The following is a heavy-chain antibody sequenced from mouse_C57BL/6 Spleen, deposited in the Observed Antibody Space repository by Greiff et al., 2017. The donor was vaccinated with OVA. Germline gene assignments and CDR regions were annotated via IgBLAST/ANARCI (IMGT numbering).Heavy chain of an antibody. CDR2: IYPGGGYT. J-gene: IGHJ3*01. Sequence: VQLVESGAELVRPGTSVKMSCKASGYTFTNYWIGWAKQRPGHGLEWIGDIYPGGGYTNYNEKFKGKATLTADKSSSTAYMQFSSLTSEDSAIYYCARDGYDEGFAYWGQGTLVTVSA. D-gene: IGHD2-2*01. V-gene: IGHV1-63*01. CDR1: GYTFTNYW. CDR3: ARDGYDEGFAY.